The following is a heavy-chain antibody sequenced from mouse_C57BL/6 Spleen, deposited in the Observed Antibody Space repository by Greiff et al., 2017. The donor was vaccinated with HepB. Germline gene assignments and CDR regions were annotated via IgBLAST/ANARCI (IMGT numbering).Heavy chain of an antibody. V-gene: IGHV1-82*01. CDR1: GYAFSSSW. CDR3: AREGDPLGFAW. J-gene: IGHJ3*02. CDR2: IYPGDGDT. D-gene: IGHD6-1*01. Sequence: QVQLQQSGPELVKPGASVKISCKASGYAFSSSWMNWVKQRPGKGLEWIGRIYPGDGDTNYNGKFKGKATLTADKSSSTAYMQLSILTSEDSAVYFCAREGDPLGFAWWGQGTLVTVSA.